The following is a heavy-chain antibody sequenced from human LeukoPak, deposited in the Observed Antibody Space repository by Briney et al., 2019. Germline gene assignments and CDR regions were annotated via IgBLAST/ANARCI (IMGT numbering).Heavy chain of an antibody. Sequence: GGSLRLSCAVSGFTFSSYTINWVRQAPGKGLEWVSSISSGGTYTYYADSVKGRFSISRDNAKNSLYLQMNSLRAEDTAVYYCAELGITMIGGVWGKGTTVTISS. CDR1: GFTFSSYT. V-gene: IGHV3-21*01. CDR2: ISSGGTYT. CDR3: AELGITMIGGV. J-gene: IGHJ6*04. D-gene: IGHD3-10*02.